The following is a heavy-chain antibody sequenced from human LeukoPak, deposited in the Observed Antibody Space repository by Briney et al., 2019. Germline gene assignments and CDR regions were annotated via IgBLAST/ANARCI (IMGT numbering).Heavy chain of an antibody. V-gene: IGHV6-1*01. CDR1: GDSVSSNSAA. CDR2: TYYRSRWYS. J-gene: IGHJ5*02. Sequence: SQTLSLTCAISGDSVSSNSAAWNWIRQSPSRGLEWLGRTYYRSRWYSDYAESVRSRITFNPDTSKNHISLQLNSVTPEDTAVYFCARSVSAGGPSWFDPWGQGTLVTVSS. D-gene: IGHD6-13*01. CDR3: ARSVSAGGPSWFDP.